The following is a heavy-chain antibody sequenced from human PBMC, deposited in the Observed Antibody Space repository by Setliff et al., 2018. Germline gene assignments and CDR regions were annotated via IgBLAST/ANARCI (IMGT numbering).Heavy chain of an antibody. CDR3: ARIAGTVAN. CDR2: LKYDGSES. D-gene: IGHD1-20*01. J-gene: IGHJ4*02. CDR1: GFTFSSRW. Sequence: PGGSLRLPCVVSGFTFSSRWMGWVRQAPGKGLEWVANLKYDGSESFYVDSVKGRFTISRDNAKNSLYLQMNSLRAEDTAVYYCARIAGTVANWGQGTLVTVSS. V-gene: IGHV3-7*01.